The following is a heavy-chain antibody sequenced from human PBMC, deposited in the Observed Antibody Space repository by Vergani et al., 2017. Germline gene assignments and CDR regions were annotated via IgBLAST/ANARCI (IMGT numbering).Heavy chain of an antibody. V-gene: IGHV1-69*13. CDR1: GVNYRSLA. J-gene: IGHJ5*02. CDR2: IVPIFEKI. Sequence: QVHLLQSGAEVKKPGSSVKVSCKASGVNYRSLAISWVRLAPGQGLEWMGRIVPIFEKINYAPKFQGRVTITADESTNIAYMELTSLTSDDTAVYYCARXIRGSEGYCSGGSCYPPFNWFDPWGQGTLVTVSS. CDR3: ARXIRGSEGYCSGGSCYPPFNWFDP. D-gene: IGHD2-15*01.